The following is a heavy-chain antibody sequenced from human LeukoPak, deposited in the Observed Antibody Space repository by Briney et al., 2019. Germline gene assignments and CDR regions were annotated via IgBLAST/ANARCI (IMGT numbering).Heavy chain of an antibody. D-gene: IGHD1-7*01. CDR1: GGSISSYY. Sequence: PSETLSLTCTVSGGSISSYYWSWIRQPPGKGLEWIGHIYYSESTNYNPSLKSRVTISVDTSKNQFSLKLSSVTAADTAVYYCARIYITGTTLWSSYYYYYMDVWGKGTTVTVSS. J-gene: IGHJ6*03. CDR3: ARIYITGTTLWSSYYYYYMDV. V-gene: IGHV4-59*01. CDR2: IYYSEST.